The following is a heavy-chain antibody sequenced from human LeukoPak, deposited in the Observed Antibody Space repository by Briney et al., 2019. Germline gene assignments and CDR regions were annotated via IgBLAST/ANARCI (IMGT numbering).Heavy chain of an antibody. Sequence: ASVSVSYRASGYTFTVYHLHWVRQAPGHGREWVGRINPNSGDTIYAQKFQGRVTMTRDTSISTAYMELSRLRSDYTAVYYCARDYCSSTSCLFDYWGQGTLVTVSS. J-gene: IGHJ4*02. CDR1: GYTFTVYH. CDR3: ARDYCSSTSCLFDY. CDR2: INPNSGDT. V-gene: IGHV1-2*06. D-gene: IGHD2-2*01.